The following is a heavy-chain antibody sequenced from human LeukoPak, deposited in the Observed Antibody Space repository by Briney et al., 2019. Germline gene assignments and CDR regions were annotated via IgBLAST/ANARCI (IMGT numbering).Heavy chain of an antibody. CDR1: GYTLTELS. V-gene: IGHV1-24*01. CDR3: ATAHDILTGYWAYCFDY. J-gene: IGHJ4*02. CDR2: FDPEDGET. D-gene: IGHD3-9*01. Sequence: GASVKVSCKVSGYTLTELSMHWVRQAPGKGLEWMGGFDPEDGETIYAQKFQGRVTMTEDTSTDTAYMELSSLRSEDTAVYYCATAHDILTGYWAYCFDYWGQGTLVTVSS.